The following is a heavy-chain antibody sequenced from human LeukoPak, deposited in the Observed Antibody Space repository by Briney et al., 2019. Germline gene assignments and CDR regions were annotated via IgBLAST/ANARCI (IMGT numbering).Heavy chain of an antibody. J-gene: IGHJ3*01. D-gene: IGHD3-16*01. CDR3: TREGVGGFDL. Sequence: GGSLRLSCAASGVTFSGDWMSWGREALGKGVEWVANIKEDGRENDFVESVEGRLSISRDNAKNSVYVQVNRLRAEDTAVYFCTREGVGGFDLWRQGAMVSVPS. CDR1: GVTFSGDW. V-gene: IGHV3-7*01. CDR2: IKEDGREN.